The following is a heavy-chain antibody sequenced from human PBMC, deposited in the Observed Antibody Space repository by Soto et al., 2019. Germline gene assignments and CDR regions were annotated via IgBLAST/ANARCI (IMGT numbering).Heavy chain of an antibody. J-gene: IGHJ6*02. D-gene: IGHD1-1*01. V-gene: IGHV3-23*01. Sequence: EVQLLESGGGLVQPGGSLRLSCAASGFTFSTYAMNWVRQAPGNGLEWVSAISGSGGSIHYADSVKGRFTISRDNSKNPLYLQMTSLRDEETAVYHCVKGYWKGDVWGQGTTVTVSS. CDR3: VKGYWKGDV. CDR1: GFTFSTYA. CDR2: ISGSGGSI.